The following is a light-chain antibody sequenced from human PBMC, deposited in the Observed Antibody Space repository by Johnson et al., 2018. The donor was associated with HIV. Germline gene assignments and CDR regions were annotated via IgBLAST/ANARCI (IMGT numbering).Light chain of an antibody. J-gene: IGLJ1*01. CDR2: DNN. V-gene: IGLV1-51*01. CDR1: SSNIGSNS. Sequence: QSVLTQPPSVSAAPGQKVTISCSGSSSNIGSNSVSWYQQLPGTAPKVLIYDNNKRPSGIPDRFSGSKSGTSATLGITGLQTGDEADYYCGTWDSSLSAYVFGTGTKVTVL. CDR3: GTWDSSLSAYV.